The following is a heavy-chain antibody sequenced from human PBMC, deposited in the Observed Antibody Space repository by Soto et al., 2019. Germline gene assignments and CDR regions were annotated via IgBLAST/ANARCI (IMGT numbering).Heavy chain of an antibody. D-gene: IGHD1-7*01. V-gene: IGHV4-39*01. Sequence: SETLSLTCTVSGGSISSSSYYWGWSRQPPGKGLEWIGSIYYSGSTYYNPSLKSRVTISVDTSKNQFSLKLSSVTAADTAVYYCARGLELRPYYYYGMDVWGQGTTVTVSS. J-gene: IGHJ6*02. CDR1: GGSISSSSYY. CDR3: ARGLELRPYYYYGMDV. CDR2: IYYSGST.